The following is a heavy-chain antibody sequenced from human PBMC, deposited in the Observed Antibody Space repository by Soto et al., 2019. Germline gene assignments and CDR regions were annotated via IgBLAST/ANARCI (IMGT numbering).Heavy chain of an antibody. Sequence: LILSCAASGFTFSTYWMHWVRQAPGKGLVWVSRIKTDGSVTTYADSVKGRFTISRDNAKNTLYLQMNTLRAEDTAVYYCARDLGGSHDYWGRGTLVTVSS. D-gene: IGHD3-16*01. V-gene: IGHV3-74*01. J-gene: IGHJ4*02. CDR1: GFTFSTYW. CDR2: IKTDGSVT. CDR3: ARDLGGSHDY.